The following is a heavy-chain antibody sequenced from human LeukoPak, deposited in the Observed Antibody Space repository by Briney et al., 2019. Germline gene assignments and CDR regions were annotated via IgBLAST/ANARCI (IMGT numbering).Heavy chain of an antibody. CDR1: GFSLSGYW. Sequence: GGSLRLPCVASGFSLSGYWMYWVRQAPGKGLMYISRNNGDGSTTNYADVVKGRFTMSRDNVKNTLYLQMNSLRVEDTAVYYCARDPRNVGLAPWGQGTLVTVSS. D-gene: IGHD2-15*01. J-gene: IGHJ5*02. V-gene: IGHV3-74*01. CDR2: NNGDGSTT. CDR3: ARDPRNVGLAP.